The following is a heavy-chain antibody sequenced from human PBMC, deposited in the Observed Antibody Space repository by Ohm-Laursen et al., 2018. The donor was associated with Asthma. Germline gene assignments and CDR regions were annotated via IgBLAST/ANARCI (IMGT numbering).Heavy chain of an antibody. D-gene: IGHD5-18*01. CDR1: GFTFSSFA. CDR2: ISGSAGST. J-gene: IGHJ6*02. Sequence: GSLRLSCSASGFTFSSFAMSWVRQAPGKGLEWVSTISGSAGSTYYADSVKGRFTNSRDNSKNTLYLQMNSLRAEDTALYYCAKDRGFNYGYGMDVWGHGTTVTVSS. CDR3: AKDRGFNYGYGMDV. V-gene: IGHV3-23*01.